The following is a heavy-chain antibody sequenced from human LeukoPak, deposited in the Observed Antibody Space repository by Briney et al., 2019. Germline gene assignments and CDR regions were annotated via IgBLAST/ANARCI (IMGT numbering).Heavy chain of an antibody. CDR1: GFTFSSYA. V-gene: IGHV3-23*01. CDR2: ISGSGGST. Sequence: PGGSLRLSCAASGFTFSSYAMSWVRQAPGKGLEWVSAISGSGGSTYYADSVKGRFTISRGNSKNTLYLQMNSLRAEDTAVYYCAKDRGRYSGYDYADYWGQGTLVTVS. J-gene: IGHJ4*02. D-gene: IGHD5-12*01. CDR3: AKDRGRYSGYDYADY.